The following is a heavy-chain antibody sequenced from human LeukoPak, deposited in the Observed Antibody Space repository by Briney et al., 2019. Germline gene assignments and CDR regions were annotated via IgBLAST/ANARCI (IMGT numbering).Heavy chain of an antibody. Sequence: ASVKVSCKASGYTFTGYYMHWVRPAPGQGLGWMGRINPNNGGTNYAQKFQGRVTMTGDTSISTAYMELSSLRSDDTAVYYCTRESGSYHGNDYWGQGTLVTVSS. D-gene: IGHD1-26*01. J-gene: IGHJ4*02. CDR1: GYTFTGYY. CDR3: TRESGSYHGNDY. V-gene: IGHV1-2*06. CDR2: INPNNGGT.